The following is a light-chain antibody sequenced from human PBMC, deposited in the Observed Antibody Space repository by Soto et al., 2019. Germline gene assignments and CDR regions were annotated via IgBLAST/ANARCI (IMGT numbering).Light chain of an antibody. CDR1: SSDVGGYIY. CDR2: EVS. Sequence: QSALTQPASVSGSPGQSITISCTGTSSDVGGYIYVSWYQQHPGKAPKLMIYEVSNRPLGVSKRFSGSRSGNTASLTISGLQAEDEADYHCSSYTSGSTPLVFGTGTKLTVL. V-gene: IGLV2-14*01. CDR3: SSYTSGSTPLV. J-gene: IGLJ1*01.